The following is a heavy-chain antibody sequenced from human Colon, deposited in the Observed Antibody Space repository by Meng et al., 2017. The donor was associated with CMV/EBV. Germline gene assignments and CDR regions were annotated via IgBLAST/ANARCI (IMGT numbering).Heavy chain of an antibody. J-gene: IGHJ5*02. V-gene: IGHV4-39*07. CDR1: AVSIKTTSYH. D-gene: IGHD1-26*01. Sequence: HLQLPVSGPGLVKPSETLSLTCTVSAVSIKTTSYHWGWIRQPPGKGLEWIGSVYYNDSTYYNPSLKSRVTISIDTSNNQFSLKLTSVTAADTAVYFCARDWFVGATYNWFDPWGQGTLVTASS. CDR3: ARDWFVGATYNWFDP. CDR2: VYYNDST.